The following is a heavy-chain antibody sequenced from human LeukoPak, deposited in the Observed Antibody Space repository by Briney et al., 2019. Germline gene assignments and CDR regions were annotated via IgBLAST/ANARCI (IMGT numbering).Heavy chain of an antibody. CDR3: ARRSSGYRDGYYFDY. CDR2: IYYSGST. D-gene: IGHD3-22*01. J-gene: IGHJ4*02. V-gene: IGHV4-59*12. Sequence: SETLSLTCTVSGGSISSYYWGWTRQPPGKGLEWIGYIYYSGSTNYNPSLKSRVTISIDTSKNQFSLNLSSVTAADTAVYYCARRSSGYRDGYYFDYWGQGTLVTVSS. CDR1: GGSISSYY.